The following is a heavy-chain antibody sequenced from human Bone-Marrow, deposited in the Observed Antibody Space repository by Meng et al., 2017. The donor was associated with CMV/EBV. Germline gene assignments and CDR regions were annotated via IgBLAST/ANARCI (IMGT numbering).Heavy chain of an antibody. J-gene: IGHJ4*02. D-gene: IGHD3/OR15-3a*01. CDR1: GFTFNSYA. V-gene: IGHV3-23*01. Sequence: EVQLLESGGGLVQPGGSLRVSGAASGFTFNSYAMSWVRQAPGKGLEWISAIRGSFHSIYPDSTYYAESVKGRFTISRDDSKNTLYLQMDGLRVDDTAVYYCAKGAVNWDMIFHSWGQGTLGTVSS. CDR3: AKGAVNWDMIFHS. CDR2: IRGSFHSIYPDST.